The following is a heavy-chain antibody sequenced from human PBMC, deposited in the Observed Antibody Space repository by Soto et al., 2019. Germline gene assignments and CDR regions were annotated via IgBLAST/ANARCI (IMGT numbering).Heavy chain of an antibody. CDR1: GGTFSSYA. D-gene: IGHD2-8*01. J-gene: IGHJ5*02. CDR2: IIPIFGTA. CDR3: ARDGRYCTNSVCPNWFDP. Sequence: SVKVSCKASGGTFSSYAISWVRQAPGQGLEWMGGIIPIFGTANYAQKFQGRVTITADESTSTAYMELSSLRSEDTAVYYCARDGRYCTNSVCPNWFDPWGQGTLVTVSS. V-gene: IGHV1-69*13.